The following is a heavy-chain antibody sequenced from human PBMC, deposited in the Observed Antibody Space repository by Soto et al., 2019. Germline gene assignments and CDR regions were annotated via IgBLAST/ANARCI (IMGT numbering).Heavy chain of an antibody. D-gene: IGHD2-8*01. CDR3: ARDVVLMVYASKNYGMDV. CDR1: GYTFTSYA. J-gene: IGHJ6*02. Sequence: ASVKVSCKASGYTFTSYAMHWVRQAPGQRLEWMGWINAGNGNTKYSQKFQGRVTITRDTSASTAYVELSSLRSEDTAVYYCARDVVLMVYASKNYGMDVWGQGTTVTVSS. V-gene: IGHV1-3*01. CDR2: INAGNGNT.